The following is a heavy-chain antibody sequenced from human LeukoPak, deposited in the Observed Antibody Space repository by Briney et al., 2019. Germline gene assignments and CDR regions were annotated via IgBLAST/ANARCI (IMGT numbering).Heavy chain of an antibody. CDR3: ARPAGHGYNYYYYGMDV. J-gene: IGHJ6*02. CDR2: ISYDGSNK. CDR1: GFTFSSYA. Sequence: GGSLRLSCAASGFTFSSYAMRWVRQAPGKGLEWVAVISYDGSNKYYADSVKGRFTISRDNSKNTLYLQMNSLRAEDTAVYYCARPAGHGYNYYYYGMDVWGQGTTVTVSS. D-gene: IGHD5-18*01. V-gene: IGHV3-30-3*01.